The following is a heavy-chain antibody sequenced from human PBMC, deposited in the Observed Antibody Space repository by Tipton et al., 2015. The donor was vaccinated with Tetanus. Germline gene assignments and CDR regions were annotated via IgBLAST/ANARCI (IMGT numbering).Heavy chain of an antibody. Sequence: TLSLTCSVSGGSISGSSYYRSWIRQPPGKGLESIGYIYYSGSTYYNPSLKSRVTISVDTSKNQFSLRLSSVTAADTAVYYCARDHGITWGRMGYYYGMDVWGQGTTVTVSS. J-gene: IGHJ6*02. CDR2: IYYSGST. CDR1: GGSISGSSYY. V-gene: IGHV4-30-4*01. D-gene: IGHD3-16*01. CDR3: ARDHGITWGRMGYYYGMDV.